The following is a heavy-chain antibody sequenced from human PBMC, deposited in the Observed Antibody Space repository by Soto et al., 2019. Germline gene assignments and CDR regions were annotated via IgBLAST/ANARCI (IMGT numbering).Heavy chain of an antibody. V-gene: IGHV4-59*01. J-gene: IGHJ3*02. CDR2: IYYSGST. Sequence: SENLSLPRAVFGVSSSSYYWCCIRQPPGKGLEWIGYIYYSGSTNYNPSLKSRVTISVDTSKNQFSLKLSSVTAADTAVYYCAREPYNWNYYAFDIWGQGTMVTVS. CDR1: GVSSSSYY. D-gene: IGHD1-7*01. CDR3: AREPYNWNYYAFDI.